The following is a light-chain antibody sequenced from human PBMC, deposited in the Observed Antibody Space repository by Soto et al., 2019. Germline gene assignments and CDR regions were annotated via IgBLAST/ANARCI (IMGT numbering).Light chain of an antibody. J-gene: IGKJ5*01. CDR3: HQYNNWPIS. CDR2: GAS. CDR1: LSVGSN. V-gene: IGKV3-15*01. Sequence: EIVMTQSPATLSVSPGERATLSCRASLSVGSNLAWYQQKPGQAPRLLINGASTRATSIPARFSGSGSGTEFTLTISSLHSEDFAVYYCHQYNNWPISFGQGTRLEIK.